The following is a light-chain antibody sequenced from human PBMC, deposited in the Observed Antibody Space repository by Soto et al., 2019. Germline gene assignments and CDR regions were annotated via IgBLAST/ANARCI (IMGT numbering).Light chain of an antibody. CDR2: DVT. V-gene: IGLV2-14*01. CDR3: SSYTSTSTYV. CDR1: SSDVGGYNY. Sequence: QSALTQPASVSGSPGQSITISCTGTSSDVGGYNYVSWYQQHPGKAPKFMIYDVTNRPSGVSNRFSGSKSGNTASLTISGLQAEDEADYDCSSYTSTSTYVFGTGTNLTVL. J-gene: IGLJ1*01.